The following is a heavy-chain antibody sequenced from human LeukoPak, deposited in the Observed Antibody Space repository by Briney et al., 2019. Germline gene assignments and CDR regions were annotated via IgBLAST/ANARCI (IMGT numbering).Heavy chain of an antibody. Sequence: ASVKVSCKASGGTFSSYAISWVRQAPGQGLEWMGGIIPIFGTANYAQKFQGGVTITADESTSTAYMELSSLRSEDTAVYYCARGAGITIFWSALFVDYFDYWGQGTLVTVS. V-gene: IGHV1-69*13. J-gene: IGHJ4*02. CDR3: ARGAGITIFWSALFVDYFDY. D-gene: IGHD3-9*01. CDR1: GGTFSSYA. CDR2: IIPIFGTA.